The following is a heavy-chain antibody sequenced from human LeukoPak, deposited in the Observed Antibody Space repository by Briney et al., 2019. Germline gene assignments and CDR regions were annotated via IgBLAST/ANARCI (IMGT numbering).Heavy chain of an antibody. CDR2: LNPNTGDT. D-gene: IGHD1-14*01. J-gene: IGHJ4*02. CDR1: GYTFTGYY. CDR3: SRDLTNPENFDY. Sequence: ASVKVSCKASGYTFTGYYVHWVRQAPGQGLEWVGFLNPNTGDTSYAPQFQGRVTMTRDTSVSTAYMELTKLELDDTAIYYCSRDLTNPENFDYWGQGTLVTVSS. V-gene: IGHV1-2*02.